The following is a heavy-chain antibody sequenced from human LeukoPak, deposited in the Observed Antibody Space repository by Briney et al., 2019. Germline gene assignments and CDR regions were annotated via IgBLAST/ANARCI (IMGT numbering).Heavy chain of an antibody. Sequence: ASVKVSCKASGYTFTGYYMHWVRQAPGQGLEWMGRINPNSGGTNYAQKFQGRVTMTRDTSISTAYMELSRLRSDDTAVYYCAAPIFGVVAYDYWGQGTLVTVSS. CDR1: GYTFTGYY. D-gene: IGHD3-3*01. CDR3: AAPIFGVVAYDY. CDR2: INPNSGGT. V-gene: IGHV1-2*06. J-gene: IGHJ4*02.